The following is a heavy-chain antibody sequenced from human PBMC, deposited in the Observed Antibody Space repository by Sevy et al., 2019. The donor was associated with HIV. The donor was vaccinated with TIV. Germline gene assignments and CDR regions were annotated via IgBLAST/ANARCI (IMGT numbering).Heavy chain of an antibody. Sequence: GGSLRLSCTASGFTFGDYAMNWFRQAPGKGLEWVGFIGSKAYGGTTEYAASVKGRFTMSRDDSKSIAYRQMNSLKTEDTAVYDCSRGRGYSYGYVDYWGQGTLVTVSS. D-gene: IGHD5-18*01. CDR3: SRGRGYSYGYVDY. CDR2: IGSKAYGGTT. J-gene: IGHJ4*02. V-gene: IGHV3-49*03. CDR1: GFTFGDYA.